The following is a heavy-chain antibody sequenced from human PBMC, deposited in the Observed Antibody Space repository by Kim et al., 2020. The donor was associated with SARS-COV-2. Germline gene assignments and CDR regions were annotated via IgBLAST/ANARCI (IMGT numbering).Heavy chain of an antibody. Sequence: GGSLRLSCAASGFTFSSYAMSWVRQAPGKGLEWVSAISGSGGSTYYADSVKDRFTISRDNSKNTLYLQMNSLRAEDTAVYYCAKEGEYCSSTSCYSPDYWGQGTLVTVSS. V-gene: IGHV3-23*01. CDR2: ISGSGGST. CDR3: AKEGEYCSSTSCYSPDY. D-gene: IGHD2-2*01. J-gene: IGHJ4*02. CDR1: GFTFSSYA.